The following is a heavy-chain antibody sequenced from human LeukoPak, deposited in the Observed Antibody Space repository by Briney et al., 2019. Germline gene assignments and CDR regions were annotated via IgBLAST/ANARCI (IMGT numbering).Heavy chain of an antibody. V-gene: IGHV3-21*04. Sequence: PGGSLRLSCAASGFTFSSYSMNWVRQAPGKGLEWVSSISSSSSYIYYADSVKGRFAISRDNAKNSLYLQMNGLRVEDTALYYCAKLSLGDFEYFDYWGQGTLVTVSS. J-gene: IGHJ4*02. CDR1: GFTFSSYS. CDR3: AKLSLGDFEYFDY. CDR2: ISSSSSYI. D-gene: IGHD2-21*02.